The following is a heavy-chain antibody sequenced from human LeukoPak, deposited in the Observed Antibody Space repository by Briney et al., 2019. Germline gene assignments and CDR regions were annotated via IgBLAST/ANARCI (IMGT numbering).Heavy chain of an antibody. CDR2: IIPIFGTA. CDR1: GGTFSCYA. Sequence: GASVKVSCKASGGTFSCYAISWVRQAPRQGLEWMGGIIPIFGTANYAQKFQGRVTITTDESTSTAYMELSSLRSEDTAVYYCARDRIQGSSPPRFDYWGQGTLVTVSS. CDR3: ARDRIQGSSPPRFDY. J-gene: IGHJ4*02. D-gene: IGHD1-26*01. V-gene: IGHV1-69*05.